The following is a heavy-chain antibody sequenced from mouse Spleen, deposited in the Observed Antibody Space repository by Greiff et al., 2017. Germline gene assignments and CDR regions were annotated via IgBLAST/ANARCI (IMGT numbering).Heavy chain of an antibody. CDR3: ARDGWLLKAMDY. CDR1: GFTFSSYA. V-gene: IGHV5-4*01. J-gene: IGHJ4*01. Sequence: DVMLVESGGGLVKPGGSLKLSCAASGFTFSSYAMSWVRQTPEKRLEWVATISDGGSYTYYPDNVKGRFTISRDNAKNNLYLQMSHLKSEDTAMYYCARDGWLLKAMDYWGQGTSVTVSS. CDR2: ISDGGSYT. D-gene: IGHD2-3*01.